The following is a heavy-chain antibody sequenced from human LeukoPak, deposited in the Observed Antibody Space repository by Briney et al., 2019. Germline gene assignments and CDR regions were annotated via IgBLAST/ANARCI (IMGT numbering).Heavy chain of an antibody. Sequence: PGGSLRLSCAASGFTFSSYAMSWVGQAPGKGLEWVSVISGSGGSTYYADSVKGRFTISRDNSKNTLYLQMNSLRAEDTAVYYCARPHSSSWYYAFDIWGQGTMVTVSS. V-gene: IGHV3-23*01. J-gene: IGHJ3*02. CDR3: ARPHSSSWYYAFDI. CDR1: GFTFSSYA. CDR2: ISGSGGST. D-gene: IGHD6-13*01.